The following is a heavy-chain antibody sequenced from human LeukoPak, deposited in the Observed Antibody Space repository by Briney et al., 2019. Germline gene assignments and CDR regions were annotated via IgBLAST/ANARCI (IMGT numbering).Heavy chain of an antibody. Sequence: GGSLRLSCAASGFTFSSYGMHWVRQAPGKGLEWVAVIWYDGSNKYYADSVKGRFTISRDNSKNTLYLQMNSLRAEDTAVCYCAKTTRQVGYFDYWGQGTLVTVSS. D-gene: IGHD2-2*01. CDR2: IWYDGSNK. CDR1: GFTFSSYG. J-gene: IGHJ4*02. CDR3: AKTTRQVGYFDY. V-gene: IGHV3-33*06.